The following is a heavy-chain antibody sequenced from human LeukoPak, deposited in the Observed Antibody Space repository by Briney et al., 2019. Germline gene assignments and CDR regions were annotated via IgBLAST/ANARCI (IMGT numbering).Heavy chain of an antibody. V-gene: IGHV3-48*03. J-gene: IGHJ4*02. D-gene: IGHD3-9*01. CDR2: ISSSGSTI. CDR1: GFSISSDE. CDR3: ARGRPPAPLLYFDWLFY. Sequence: GETLTLTCAASGFSISSDELNWIRQPPGKGLEWVSYISSSGSTIYYADSVKGRFTISRDNVKNSLYLQMNSVRAECTGVYYCARGRPPAPLLYFDWLFYWGQGTLVTVSS.